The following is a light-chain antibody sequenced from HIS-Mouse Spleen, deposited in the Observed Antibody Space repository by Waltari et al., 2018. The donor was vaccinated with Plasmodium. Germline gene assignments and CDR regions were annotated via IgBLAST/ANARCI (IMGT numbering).Light chain of an antibody. J-gene: IGLJ3*02. Sequence: QSALTQPPSASGSPGQSVTISCTGTSSDVGGYNYVSWYQHHPGKAPKLMIYEVSTRPSGVPDRFSGSKSGNTASLTVSGLQAEDEADYYCSSYAGSNWVFGGGTKLTVL. CDR3: SSYAGSNWV. CDR2: EVS. V-gene: IGLV2-8*01. CDR1: SSDVGGYNY.